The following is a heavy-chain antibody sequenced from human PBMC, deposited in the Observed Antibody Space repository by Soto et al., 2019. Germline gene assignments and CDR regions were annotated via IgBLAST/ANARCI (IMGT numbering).Heavy chain of an antibody. CDR1: GYSFTSYW. J-gene: IGHJ6*02. CDR2: IDPSDSYT. Sequence: GESLKTSCKCSGYSFTSYWISWVRQMPGKGLEWMGRIDPSDSYTNYSPSFQGHVTISADKSISTAYLQWSSLKASDTAMYYCARRLYSSSWYRAGMDVWGQGTTVTVSS. D-gene: IGHD6-13*01. V-gene: IGHV5-10-1*01. CDR3: ARRLYSSSWYRAGMDV.